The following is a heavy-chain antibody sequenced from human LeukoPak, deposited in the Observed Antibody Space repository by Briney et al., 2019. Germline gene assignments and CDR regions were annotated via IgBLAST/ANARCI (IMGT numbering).Heavy chain of an antibody. CDR3: AKDHVAAGTINDY. CDR1: GFTFSDYC. D-gene: IGHD6-13*01. J-gene: IGHJ4*02. CDR2: ISGSGGST. Sequence: PGGSLRLSCVASGFTFSDYCMSWVRQAPGKGLEWVSTISGSGGSTYYADSVKGRFTISRDNSKNTLYLQINSLRAEDTAVYYCAKDHVAAGTINDYWGQGTLVTVSS. V-gene: IGHV3-23*01.